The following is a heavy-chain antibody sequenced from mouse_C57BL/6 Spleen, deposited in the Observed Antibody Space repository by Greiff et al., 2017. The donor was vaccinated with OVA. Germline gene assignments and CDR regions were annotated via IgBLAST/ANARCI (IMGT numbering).Heavy chain of an antibody. J-gene: IGHJ4*01. CDR1: GFTFSDYG. CDR3: ARPYYDYDPYYAMDY. V-gene: IGHV5-17*01. Sequence: LVESGGGLVKPGGSLKLSCAASGFTFSDYGMHWVRQAPEKGLEWVAYISSGSSTIYYADTVKGRFTISRDNAKNTLFLQMTSLRSEDTSMYYCARPYYDYDPYYAMDYWGQGTSVTVSS. D-gene: IGHD2-4*01. CDR2: ISSGSSTI.